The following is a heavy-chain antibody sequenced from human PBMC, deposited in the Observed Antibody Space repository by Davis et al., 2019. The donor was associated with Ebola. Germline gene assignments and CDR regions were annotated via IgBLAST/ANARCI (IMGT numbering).Heavy chain of an antibody. CDR3: TRRLPANWFDP. V-gene: IGHV4-39*01. J-gene: IGHJ5*02. D-gene: IGHD2-15*01. CDR2: IYYNWNT. Sequence: SETLSLTCTVSGGSISSGSYYWGWIRQPPGKGLEWVGAIYYNWNTYYNPSLKSRVTISADTSKIQFSLKLNSVTAADTAIYYCTRRLPANWFDPWGRGTLVTVSS. CDR1: GGSISSGSYY.